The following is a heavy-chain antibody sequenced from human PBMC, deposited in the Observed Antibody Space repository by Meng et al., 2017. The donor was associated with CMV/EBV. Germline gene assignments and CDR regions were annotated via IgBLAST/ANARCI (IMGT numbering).Heavy chain of an antibody. CDR3: AKAPSYYYDSSGEDY. CDR1: GCTFSSYA. Sequence: GESLKISCAASGCTFSSYAMSWVRQAPGKGLEWVSAISGSGDSTYYADSVKGRFTISRDNSRNTLYLQRNSLRAEDTAVYYCAKAPSYYYDSSGEDYWGQGTLVTVSS. CDR2: ISGSGDST. V-gene: IGHV3-23*01. D-gene: IGHD3-22*01. J-gene: IGHJ4*02.